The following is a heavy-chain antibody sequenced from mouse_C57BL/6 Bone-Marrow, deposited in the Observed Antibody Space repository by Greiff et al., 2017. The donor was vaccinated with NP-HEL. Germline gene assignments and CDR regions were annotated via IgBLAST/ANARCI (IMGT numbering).Heavy chain of an antibody. CDR2: ISNGGGSS. V-gene: IGHV5-12*01. CDR3: ARQYFDV. Sequence: DVKLVESGGGLVQPGGSLKLSCAASGFTFSDYYMYWVRQTPEKRLEWVAYISNGGGSSYYPDTVKGRFTISRDNAKNTLYLQMSRLKSEDTAMYYCARQYFDVWGTGTTVTVSS. J-gene: IGHJ1*03. CDR1: GFTFSDYY.